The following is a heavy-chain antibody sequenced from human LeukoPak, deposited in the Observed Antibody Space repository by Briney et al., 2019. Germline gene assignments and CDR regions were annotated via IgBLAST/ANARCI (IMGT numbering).Heavy chain of an antibody. CDR3: ARRRGAAAPGGWFDP. CDR2: IYYSGST. J-gene: IGHJ5*02. D-gene: IGHD6-13*01. Sequence: SETLSLTCTVSGGSISSYYWSWIRQPPGKGLEWIGYIYYSGSTNYNPSLKSRVTISVDTSKNQFSLKLSSVTAVDTAVYYCARRRGAAAPGGWFDPWGQGTLVTVSS. V-gene: IGHV4-59*08. CDR1: GGSISSYY.